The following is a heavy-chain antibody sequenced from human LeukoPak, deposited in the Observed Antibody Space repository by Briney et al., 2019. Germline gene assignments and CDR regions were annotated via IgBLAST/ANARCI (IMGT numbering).Heavy chain of an antibody. CDR1: GGSISSGGYS. Sequence: PSETLSLTCAVSGGSISSGGYSWSWIRQPPGKGLEWIGHIYHSGSTYYNPSLKSRVTISVDRSKNHFSLKLSSVTAADTAVYYCARVHHRNSIAAAGTRRYFDLWGRGTLVTVSS. J-gene: IGHJ2*01. CDR2: IYHSGST. V-gene: IGHV4-30-2*01. D-gene: IGHD6-13*01. CDR3: ARVHHRNSIAAAGTRRYFDL.